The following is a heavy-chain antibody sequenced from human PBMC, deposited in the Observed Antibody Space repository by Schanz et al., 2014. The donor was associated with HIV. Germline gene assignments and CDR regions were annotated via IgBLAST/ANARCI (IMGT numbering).Heavy chain of an antibody. V-gene: IGHV3-23*01. D-gene: IGHD1-1*01. CDR2: ISGNGGST. J-gene: IGHJ6*02. CDR1: TFTFNNYD. Sequence: VQLLESGGGLVQPGGSLRLSCAASTFTFNNYDMGWVRQAPGKGLEWVSGISGNGGSTYHADSVKGRFTISRDNSKNTLYLQMNSLRAEDTAVYYCTKEVPPDVWGQGTTVTVSS. CDR3: TKEVPPDV.